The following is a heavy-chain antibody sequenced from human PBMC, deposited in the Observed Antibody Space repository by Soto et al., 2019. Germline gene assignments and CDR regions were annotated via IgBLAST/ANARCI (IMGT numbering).Heavy chain of an antibody. CDR1: GFTFSNYG. D-gene: IGHD3-10*01. J-gene: IGHJ4*02. V-gene: IGHV3-30*03. Sequence: LRLSCAASGFTFSNYGMHWVRQAPGKGLEWVAVISDDGVSKYYADSVQGRFTISRDNSESAVFLQMNSLRPDDTALYFCARAYYFGSGTSYSLYYWGQGTPVTVSS. CDR2: ISDDGVSK. CDR3: ARAYYFGSGTSYSLYY.